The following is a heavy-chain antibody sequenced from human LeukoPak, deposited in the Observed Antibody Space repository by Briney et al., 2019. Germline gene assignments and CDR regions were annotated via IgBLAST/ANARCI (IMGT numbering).Heavy chain of an antibody. CDR3: ARRMATSRGAFDI. D-gene: IGHD5-24*01. Sequence: ASVTVSCKASGYTFTGYFIHWVRQAPGQGLDGMGWINPNSGATNYAQKFQGRVTVTRDTSISTAYMELTRLTSDDAAVYYCARRMATSRGAFDIWGQGTLVTVSS. CDR1: GYTFTGYF. V-gene: IGHV1-2*02. CDR2: INPNSGAT. J-gene: IGHJ3*02.